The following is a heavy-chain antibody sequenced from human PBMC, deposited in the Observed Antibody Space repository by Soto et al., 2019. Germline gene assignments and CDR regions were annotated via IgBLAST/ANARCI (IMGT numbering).Heavy chain of an antibody. CDR1: GFTFSSYG. J-gene: IGHJ6*02. V-gene: IGHV3-30*18. Sequence: GGSLRLSGAASGFTFSSYGMHWGRQAPGKGLEWVAVISYDGSNKYYADSVKGRFTISRDNSKNTLYLQMNSLRAEDTAVYYCAKDSGDFWRGYHGAMDVWGQGTKVTVSS. CDR3: AKDSGDFWRGYHGAMDV. D-gene: IGHD3-3*01. CDR2: ISYDGSNK.